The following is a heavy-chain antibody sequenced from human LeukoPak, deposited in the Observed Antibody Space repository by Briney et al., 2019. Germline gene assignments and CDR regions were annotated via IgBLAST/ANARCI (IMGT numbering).Heavy chain of an antibody. CDR1: GFRFSDYG. Sequence: PGGSLRLSCAASGFRFSDYGMHWVRQAPGKGLEWVAVILYDGNNKYYADSVKGRFTISRDNSKNTLYLQMNSLRAEDTAVYYCARDGKYSSGWYGDRDYWGQGTLVTVSS. J-gene: IGHJ4*02. V-gene: IGHV3-30*03. D-gene: IGHD6-19*01. CDR3: ARDGKYSSGWYGDRDY. CDR2: ILYDGNNK.